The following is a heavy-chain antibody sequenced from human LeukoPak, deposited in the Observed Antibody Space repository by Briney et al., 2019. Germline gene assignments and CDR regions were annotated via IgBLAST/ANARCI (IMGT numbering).Heavy chain of an antibody. J-gene: IGHJ4*02. CDR2: ISYDGSNK. CDR3: ARGSYSSTWHFFDY. V-gene: IGHV3-30-3*01. CDR1: GFTFSSYA. Sequence: GGSLRPSCAASGFTFSSYAMHWVRRAPGKGLEWVAVISYDGSNKYYADSVKGRFTLSRDKSKNTLYLQMNSLRAEDTAVYYCARGSYSSTWHFFDYWGQGTLVTVSS. D-gene: IGHD6-6*01.